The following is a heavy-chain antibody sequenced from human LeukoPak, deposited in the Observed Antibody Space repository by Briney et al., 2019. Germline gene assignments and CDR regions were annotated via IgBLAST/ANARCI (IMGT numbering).Heavy chain of an antibody. CDR1: GFTFSSYA. CDR3: AKAYRWGSGSYDAFDI. V-gene: IGHV3-23*01. Sequence: PGGSLRLSCAASGFTFSSYAMSWVRQAPGKGLEWVSGISGSGASAYYADSVKGRFTISRDNSKYTLSLQMNSLRAEDTAVYYCAKAYRWGSGSYDAFDIWGQGTMVTVSS. J-gene: IGHJ3*02. D-gene: IGHD1-26*01. CDR2: ISGSGASA.